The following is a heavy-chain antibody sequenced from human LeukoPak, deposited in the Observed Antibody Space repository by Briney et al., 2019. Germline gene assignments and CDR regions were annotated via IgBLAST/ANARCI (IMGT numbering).Heavy chain of an antibody. V-gene: IGHV1-69*19. J-gene: IGHJ4*02. CDR1: GGTFSSYA. D-gene: IGHD3-9*01. CDR3: ARDGDYDILTGSFDY. Sequence: GASVKVSCKASGGTFSSYAISWVRQAPGQGLEWMGGIIPIFGTANYAQKFQGRATITADESTSPAYMELSSLRSEDTAVYYCARDGDYDILTGSFDYWGQGTLVTVSS. CDR2: IIPIFGTA.